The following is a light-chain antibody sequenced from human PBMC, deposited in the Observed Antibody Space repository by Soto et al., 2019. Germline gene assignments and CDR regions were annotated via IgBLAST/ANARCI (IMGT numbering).Light chain of an antibody. CDR1: ESISNW. V-gene: IGKV1-5*03. CDR2: KAS. CDR3: QQYNPYSWT. J-gene: IGKJ1*01. Sequence: DIQMTQSPSTLSASVGDRVTITCRASESISNWLAWFQQKPGKAPKLLIYKASVLEGGVPSRFSGSGSGTEFTLTSSSLQPYDFATYDCQQYNPYSWTFGQGTKVDIK.